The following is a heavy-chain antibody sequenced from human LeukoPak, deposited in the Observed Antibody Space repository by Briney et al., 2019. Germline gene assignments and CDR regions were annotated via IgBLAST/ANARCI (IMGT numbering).Heavy chain of an antibody. CDR3: ARRVHYYDTSGYSYYFDY. D-gene: IGHD3-22*01. CDR2: MYNSGST. V-gene: IGHV4-59*08. J-gene: IGHJ4*02. CDR1: GGSISSYY. Sequence: TSETLSLTCTVSGGSISSYYWSWIRQPPGKGLEWIGYMYNSGSTNYNPSLKSRVTTSVDTSKNHFSLKLSSVTAADTAVYYCARRVHYYDTSGYSYYFDYWGQGTLVTVSS.